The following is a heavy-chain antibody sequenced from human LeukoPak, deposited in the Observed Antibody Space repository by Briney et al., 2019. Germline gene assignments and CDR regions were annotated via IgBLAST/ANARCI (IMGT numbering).Heavy chain of an antibody. D-gene: IGHD3-3*01. V-gene: IGHV3-74*01. CDR2: INSDGSST. CDR1: GFNFNTYW. Sequence: GGSLRLSCATSGFNFNTYWMPWVRQAPGKGLVWVSRINSDGSSTRDADSVKGRFTISRDNAKNTLYLQMNSLRAEDTAVYYCAREGHGYYVDYWGQGTLVTVSS. J-gene: IGHJ4*02. CDR3: AREGHGYYVDY.